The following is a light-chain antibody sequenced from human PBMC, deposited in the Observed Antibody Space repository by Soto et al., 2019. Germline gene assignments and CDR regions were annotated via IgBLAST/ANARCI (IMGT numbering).Light chain of an antibody. V-gene: IGKV1-5*01. CDR1: QSISSW. CDR3: QQYNSYPWT. CDR2: DAS. J-gene: IGKJ1*01. Sequence: DIQMTQSPSTLSASVGDRVTITCRASQSISSWLAWYQQKPGKAPKLLIYDASSLESGVPSRFSGSGSGTEFTLTISSLQPDDFATSYCQQYNSYPWTFDQGTKVEIK.